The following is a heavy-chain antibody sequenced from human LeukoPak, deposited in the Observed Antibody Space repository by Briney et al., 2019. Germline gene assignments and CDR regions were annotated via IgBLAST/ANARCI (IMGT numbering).Heavy chain of an antibody. CDR1: GGSISSSSYY. CDR2: IYSSGST. Sequence: SETLSLTCTVSGGSISSSSYYWGWIRQPPGKGLEWIGSIYSSGSTYYNPSLKSRVTISVDASKNQFSLKLSSVTAADTAVYYCARHSGSYRPRLDYWGQGTLVTVSS. CDR3: ARHSGSYRPRLDY. V-gene: IGHV4-39*01. D-gene: IGHD3-16*02. J-gene: IGHJ4*02.